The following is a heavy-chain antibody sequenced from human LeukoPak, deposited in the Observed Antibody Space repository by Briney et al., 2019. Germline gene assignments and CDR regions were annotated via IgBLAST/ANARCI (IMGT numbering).Heavy chain of an antibody. CDR1: GFTFSSHG. Sequence: PGRSLRLSCAASGFTFSSHGIHWVRQAPGRGLEWVAVIWYDGTNKYYEDSVKGRFSISRDDSKNTVYLQMNSLRAEDTAVYYCARDSIQQQLVLEDRGYPYYFEHWGQGTLVTVSS. CDR3: ARDSIQQQLVLEDRGYPYYFEH. D-gene: IGHD6-13*01. CDR2: IWYDGTNK. V-gene: IGHV3-33*01. J-gene: IGHJ4*02.